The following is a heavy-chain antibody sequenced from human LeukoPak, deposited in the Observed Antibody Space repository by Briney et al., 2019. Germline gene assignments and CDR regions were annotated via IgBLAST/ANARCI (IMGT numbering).Heavy chain of an antibody. V-gene: IGHV3-30*02. Sequence: GGSLRLSCAASGFTFSSYGMHWVRQAPGKGPEWVAFIRYDGSNKYYADSVKGRFTISRDNSKNTLYLQMNSLRAEDTAVYYCAKVMGSSGWSSYWGQGTLVTVSS. CDR3: AKVMGSSGWSSY. CDR2: IRYDGSNK. D-gene: IGHD6-19*01. J-gene: IGHJ4*02. CDR1: GFTFSSYG.